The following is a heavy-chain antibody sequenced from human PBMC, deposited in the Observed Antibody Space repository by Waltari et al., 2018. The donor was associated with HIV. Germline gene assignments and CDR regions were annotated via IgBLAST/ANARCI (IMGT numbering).Heavy chain of an antibody. J-gene: IGHJ5*02. CDR2: IYYSGTT. D-gene: IGHD3-3*01. Sequence: QLQLQASGPGLVKPSETLSLTCTVPGGPISTSSSSWGWIRPPPGKGLEWIGSIYYSGTTYFNPSLKSRLTMSVDSSKNQFSLRLTSVTAADTAMYYCATSPFWSGYYTGRWFDPWGQGTLVTVSS. CDR3: ATSPFWSGYYTGRWFDP. V-gene: IGHV4-39*01. CDR1: GGPISTSSSS.